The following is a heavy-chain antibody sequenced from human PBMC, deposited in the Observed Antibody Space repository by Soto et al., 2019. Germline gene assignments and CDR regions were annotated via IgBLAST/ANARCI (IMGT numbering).Heavy chain of an antibody. J-gene: IGHJ4*02. D-gene: IGHD4-17*01. V-gene: IGHV4-61*03. Sequence: QLQESGPGLVKPSETLSLTCKVSGDSVTTGSYYWTWIRQPPGKGLEWIGYIYYSGSTNYNPSLESRATMFADTSGSHFSLNLTSVTADDTAVYYCARRDYAIDSWGRGTLVTVSS. CDR3: ARRDYAIDS. CDR2: IYYSGST. CDR1: GDSVTTGSYY.